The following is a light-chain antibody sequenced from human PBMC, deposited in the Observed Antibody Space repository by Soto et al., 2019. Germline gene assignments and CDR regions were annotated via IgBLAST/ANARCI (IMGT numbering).Light chain of an antibody. V-gene: IGLV2-14*01. CDR1: SRDVGGYNY. CDR3: SSFTSSSTYV. Sequence: QSALTQPASVSGSPGQSITISCTGTSRDVGGYNYVSWYQQHPGKVPKLMIYEVSNRPSGVSNRFSGSKSGNTASLTISGLQADDEAEYYCSSFTSSSTYVFGTGTKLTVL. CDR2: EVS. J-gene: IGLJ1*01.